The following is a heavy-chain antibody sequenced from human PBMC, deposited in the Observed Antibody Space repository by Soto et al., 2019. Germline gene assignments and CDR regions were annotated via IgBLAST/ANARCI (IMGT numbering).Heavy chain of an antibody. Sequence: SETLSLTCNVSGGSISSYYWNWIRQSPGKGLEWIGYIYYSGSTNYNPSLKSRVTISVDTSKNQFSLKLSSVTAADTAVYYCARHFRNGMDVWGQGTTVTVSS. CDR1: GGSISSYY. V-gene: IGHV4-59*08. CDR3: ARHFRNGMDV. J-gene: IGHJ6*02. CDR2: IYYSGST.